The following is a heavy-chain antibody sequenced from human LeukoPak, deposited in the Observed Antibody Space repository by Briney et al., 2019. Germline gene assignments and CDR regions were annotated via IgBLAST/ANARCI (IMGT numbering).Heavy chain of an antibody. CDR3: AREATVGGY. CDR1: GYTFTGYY. D-gene: IGHD3-16*01. J-gene: IGHJ4*02. CDR2: IYPNSGGT. Sequence: ASVKVSCKASGYTFTGYYMHWVRQAPGQGLEWMGWIYPNSGGTTYAHKFQGRVTMTRDTSITTTYMELSGLTSDDTAVYYCAREATVGGYWGQGTLVTVSS. V-gene: IGHV1-2*02.